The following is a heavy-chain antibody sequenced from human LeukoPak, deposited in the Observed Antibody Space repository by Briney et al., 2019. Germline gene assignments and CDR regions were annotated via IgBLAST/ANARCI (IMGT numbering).Heavy chain of an antibody. CDR3: AREVEGQYYYYGMDV. V-gene: IGHV3-33*08. CDR2: IWYDGSNK. J-gene: IGHJ6*02. Sequence: PGGSLRLSCAASGFTFSTYWMNWVRQAPGKGLEWVAVIWYDGSNKYYADSVKGRFTISRDNSKNTLYLQMNSLRAEDTAVYYCAREVEGQYYYYGMDVWGQGTTVTVSS. D-gene: IGHD2-15*01. CDR1: GFTFSTYW.